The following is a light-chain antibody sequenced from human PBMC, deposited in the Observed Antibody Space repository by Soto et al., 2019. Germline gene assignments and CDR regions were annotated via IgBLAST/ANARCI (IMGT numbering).Light chain of an antibody. CDR1: SSNIGAGYD. CDR3: CSFALRSTLI. V-gene: IGLV1-40*01. J-gene: IGLJ2*01. CDR2: EGG. Sequence: QSVLTQPPSVSGAPGQRVTISCTGRSSNIGAGYDVHWYQQLPGTAPKLMIYEGGKRPSGVSNRFSGSKSGNTASLTISGLQAEDEADYYCCSFALRSTLIFGGGTQLTVL.